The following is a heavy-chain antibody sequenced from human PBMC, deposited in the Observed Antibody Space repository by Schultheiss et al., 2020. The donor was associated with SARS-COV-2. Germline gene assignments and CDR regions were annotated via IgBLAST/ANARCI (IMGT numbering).Heavy chain of an antibody. V-gene: IGHV3-30-3*01. CDR2: ISYDGSNK. D-gene: IGHD4-17*01. CDR1: GFTVSSCA. CDR3: ARDRRGDYYFDY. Sequence: GGSLRLSCAASGFTVSSCAMHWVRQAPGKGLEWVAVISYDGSNKYYADSVKGRFTISRDNSKNTLYLQMNSLRAEDTAVYYCARDRRGDYYFDYWGQGTLVTVSS. J-gene: IGHJ4*02.